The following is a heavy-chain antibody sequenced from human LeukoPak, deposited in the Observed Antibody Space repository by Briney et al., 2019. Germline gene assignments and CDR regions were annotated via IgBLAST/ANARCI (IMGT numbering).Heavy chain of an antibody. CDR3: ARAVWDSSGHLFDY. Sequence: GGSLRLSCAASGFTFSSYSTNWVRQAPGKGLEWVSSISGSSSYIYYADSVKGRFTISRDNAKNSLYLQMNSLRAEDTAVYYCARAVWDSSGHLFDYWGQGTLVTVSS. CDR2: ISGSSSYI. J-gene: IGHJ4*02. V-gene: IGHV3-21*01. D-gene: IGHD3-22*01. CDR1: GFTFSSYS.